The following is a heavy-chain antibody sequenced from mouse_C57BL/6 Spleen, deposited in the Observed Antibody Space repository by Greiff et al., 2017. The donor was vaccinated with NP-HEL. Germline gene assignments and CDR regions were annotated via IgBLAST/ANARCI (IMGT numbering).Heavy chain of an antibody. Sequence: EVQLQQSVAELVRPGASVKLSCTASGFNIKNTYMHWVKQRPEQGLEWIGRIDPANGNTKYAPKFQGKATITADTSSNTAYLQLSSLTSEDTAIYYCPLYDGSSYGYFDVWGTGTTVTVSS. CDR3: PLYDGSSYGYFDV. V-gene: IGHV14-3*01. J-gene: IGHJ1*03. CDR1: GFNIKNTY. CDR2: IDPANGNT. D-gene: IGHD1-1*01.